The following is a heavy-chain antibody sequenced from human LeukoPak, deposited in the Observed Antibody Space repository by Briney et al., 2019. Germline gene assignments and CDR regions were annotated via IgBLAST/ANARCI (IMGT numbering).Heavy chain of an antibody. CDR3: AKGHEYYYDSSGYSDY. D-gene: IGHD3-22*01. V-gene: IGHV3-43*01. CDR2: ISWDGGST. Sequence: GGSLRLSCAASGFTFDDYTMHWVRQAPGKGLEWVSLISWDGGSTYYADSVKGRFTISRDNSKNTLYLQMNSLRAEDTAVYYCAKGHEYYYDSSGYSDYWGQGTLVTVSS. CDR1: GFTFDDYT. J-gene: IGHJ4*02.